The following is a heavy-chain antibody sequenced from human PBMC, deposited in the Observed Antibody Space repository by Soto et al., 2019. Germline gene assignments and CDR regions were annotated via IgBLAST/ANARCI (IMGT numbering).Heavy chain of an antibody. Sequence: SVKVSCKASGGTFSSYAISWVRQAPGQGLEWMGGIIPIFGTANYAQKFQGRVTITADEATSTAYIELSSLRSEDTPVYYCARDRYCSSTRCLNWFDPWGPGTLVTLSS. CDR2: IIPIFGTA. D-gene: IGHD2-2*01. CDR3: ARDRYCSSTRCLNWFDP. V-gene: IGHV1-69*13. J-gene: IGHJ5*02. CDR1: GGTFSSYA.